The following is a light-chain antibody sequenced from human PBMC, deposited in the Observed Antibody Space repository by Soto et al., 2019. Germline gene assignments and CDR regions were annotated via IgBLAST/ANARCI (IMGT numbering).Light chain of an antibody. CDR3: SSYAASNTFYFV. CDR2: EVT. J-gene: IGLJ3*02. CDR1: SSDVGGYNY. V-gene: IGLV2-8*01. Sequence: QSALTQPPSASGSPGQSVTISCTGTSSDVGGYNYVSWYQQYPGRAPKLMIYEVTKRPSGVPDRFSGSKSGNTASLTVSGLQAEDEADYYCSSYAASNTFYFVFVGGTKLTVL.